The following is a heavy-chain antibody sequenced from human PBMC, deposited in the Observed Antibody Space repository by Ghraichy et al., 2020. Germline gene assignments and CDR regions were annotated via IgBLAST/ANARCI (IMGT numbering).Heavy chain of an antibody. CDR1: GFTFSSYS. D-gene: IGHD1-1*01. Sequence: GGSLRLSCAASGFTFSSYSMNWVRQAPGKGLEWVSSISSSSSYIYYADSVKGRFTISRDNAKNSLYLQMNSLRAEDTAVYYCARVTTGTPLFDYWGQGTLVTVSS. CDR2: ISSSSSYI. V-gene: IGHV3-21*01. J-gene: IGHJ4*02. CDR3: ARVTTGTPLFDY.